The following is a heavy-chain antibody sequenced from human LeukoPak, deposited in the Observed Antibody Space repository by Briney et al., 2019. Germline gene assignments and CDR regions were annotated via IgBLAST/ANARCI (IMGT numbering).Heavy chain of an antibody. Sequence: SETLSLTCTVSGGSISSSGSYWGWIRQPPRKGLEWIGEINHSGSTNYNPSLKSRVTISVDTSKNQFSLKLSSVTAADTAVYYCARVLRGGYCSSTSCKNPNWFDPWGQGTLVTVSS. J-gene: IGHJ5*02. CDR3: ARVLRGGYCSSTSCKNPNWFDP. D-gene: IGHD2-2*01. CDR2: INHSGST. CDR1: GGSISSSGSY. V-gene: IGHV4-39*07.